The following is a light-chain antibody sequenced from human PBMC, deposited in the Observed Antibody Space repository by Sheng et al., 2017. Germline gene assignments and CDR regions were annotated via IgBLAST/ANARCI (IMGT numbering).Light chain of an antibody. J-gene: IGKJ1*01. Sequence: EIVLTQSPGTLSLSPGERATLSCRASQSVISDYLAWYQQKPGQAPRLLIYGASNRATGFPDRFSGSGSGTDFTLTISRLEPEDFAVYYCQHRYNWPWTFGQGTKVEIK. CDR2: GAS. CDR1: QSVISDY. V-gene: IGKV3D-20*02. CDR3: QHRYNWPWT.